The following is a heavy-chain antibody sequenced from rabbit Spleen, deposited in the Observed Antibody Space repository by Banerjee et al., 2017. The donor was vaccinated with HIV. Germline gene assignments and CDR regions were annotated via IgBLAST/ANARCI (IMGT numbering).Heavy chain of an antibody. CDR1: GFDFSSNV. Sequence: QSLEESGGGLVQPEGSLTLTCKASGFDFSSNVMCWVRQAPGKGLEWIACISTGSSGNTYYASWAKGRFTISKTSSTTVTLKMTSLTAADTATYFCARDDNGDNMPFNLWGQGTLVTVS. J-gene: IGHJ4*01. CDR3: ARDDNGDNMPFNL. CDR2: ISTGSSGNT. D-gene: IGHD3-1*01. V-gene: IGHV1S40*01.